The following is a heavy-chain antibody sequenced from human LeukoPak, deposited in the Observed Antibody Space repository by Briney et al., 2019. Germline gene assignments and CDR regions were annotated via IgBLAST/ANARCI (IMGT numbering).Heavy chain of an antibody. CDR2: IYASGST. J-gene: IGHJ4*02. CDR3: ARDVSSWPFFDS. CDR1: GGSIRSQY. Sequence: PSETLSLTCTVSGGSIRSQYWSWIRQPAGRGLEWLGRIYASGSTNYSPSLESRVTMSLDTSKNQFSLKLFSVTAADTAVYFCARDVSSWPFFDSWGQGTQVTVSS. D-gene: IGHD6-13*01. V-gene: IGHV4-4*07.